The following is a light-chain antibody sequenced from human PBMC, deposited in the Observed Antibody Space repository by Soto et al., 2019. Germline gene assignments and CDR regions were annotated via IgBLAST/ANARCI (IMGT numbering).Light chain of an antibody. CDR3: SSYRTSSTWV. CDR2: DVS. Sequence: QSALTQPASVSGSPGQSITISCTGTSSDVGGYNFVSWYQQHPGKAPKLMIFDVSNRPSGVSNRFSASKSGNTASLTISGLQPEDEADYYCSSYRTSSTWVFGGGTKLTVL. CDR1: SSDVGGYNF. V-gene: IGLV2-14*01. J-gene: IGLJ3*02.